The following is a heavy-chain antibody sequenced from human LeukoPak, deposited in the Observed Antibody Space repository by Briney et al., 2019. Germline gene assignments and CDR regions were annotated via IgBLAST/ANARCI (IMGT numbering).Heavy chain of an antibody. CDR2: INHSGST. V-gene: IGHV4-4*02. J-gene: IGHJ6*03. CDR1: GGSISSSNW. CDR3: ARRRYYYYMDV. Sequence: PSETLSLTCAVSGGSISSSNWWSWVRQPPGKGLEWIGEINHSGSTNYNPSLKSRVTISVDTSKNQFSLKLSSVTAADTAVYYCARRRYYYYMDVWGKGTTVTISS.